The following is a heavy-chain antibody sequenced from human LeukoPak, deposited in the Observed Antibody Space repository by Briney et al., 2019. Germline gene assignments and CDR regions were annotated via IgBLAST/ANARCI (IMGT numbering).Heavy chain of an antibody. CDR3: ARAGAWQIDP. J-gene: IGHJ5*02. CDR1: GASISSYY. V-gene: IGHV4-59*01. D-gene: IGHD3-10*01. Sequence: SETLPLTCTVSGASISSYYWSWIRQPPGKGLEWIGHIFYTGGSNYNPSLKSRVTISLSRPNNQFSLRPTSVTTADTAVYYCARAGAWQIDPWGQGTLVTVSS. CDR2: IFYTGGS.